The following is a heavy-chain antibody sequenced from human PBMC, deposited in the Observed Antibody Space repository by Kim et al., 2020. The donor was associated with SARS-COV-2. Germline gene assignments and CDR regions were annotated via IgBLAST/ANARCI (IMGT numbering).Heavy chain of an antibody. Sequence: ASVKVSCKASAYRFTSYAINWVRQAPGQGLEWMGWINTNSGNQTYAQGFSGRFVFSLETSVSTAYLQISSLKAEDTAVYYCARDLTVAVGGMDVWGQGTTVTVSS. V-gene: IGHV7-4-1*02. CDR2: INTNSGNQ. D-gene: IGHD6-19*01. J-gene: IGHJ6*02. CDR3: ARDLTVAVGGMDV. CDR1: AYRFTSYA.